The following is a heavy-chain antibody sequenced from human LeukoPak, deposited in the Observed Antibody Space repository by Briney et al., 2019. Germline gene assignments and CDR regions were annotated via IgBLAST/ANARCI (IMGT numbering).Heavy chain of an antibody. CDR3: ARSYYDYVWGSYRSPGWFDP. J-gene: IGHJ5*02. V-gene: IGHV4-39*01. CDR1: SGSISSSSYY. CDR2: IYYSGST. D-gene: IGHD3-16*02. Sequence: SETLSLTCTVSSGSISSSSYYWGWIRQPPGKGLEWIGSIYYSGSTYYNPSLKSRVTISVDTSKNQFSLKLSSVTAADSAVYYCARSYYDYVWGSYRSPGWFDPWGQGTLVTVSS.